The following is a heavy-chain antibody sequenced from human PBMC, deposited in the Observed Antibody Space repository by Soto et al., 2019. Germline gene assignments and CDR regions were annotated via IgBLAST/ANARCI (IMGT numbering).Heavy chain of an antibody. CDR3: ARGAYGLAHGIDY. J-gene: IGHJ4*02. CDR2: IWYDGSKK. CDR1: GFSFGSYG. Sequence: GGSLRLSCAASGFSFGSYGMHWVRQAPGKGLEWVAIIWYDGSKKYYADSVKGRFTISRDNSKNTVYLQMNSLRAEDTAVYYCARGAYGLAHGIDYWGQGTLVTVPQ. D-gene: IGHD4-17*01. V-gene: IGHV3-33*01.